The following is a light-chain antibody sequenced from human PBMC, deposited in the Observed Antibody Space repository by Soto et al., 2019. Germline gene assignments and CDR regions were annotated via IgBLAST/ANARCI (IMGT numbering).Light chain of an antibody. CDR2: EVN. Sequence: QSVLTQPASVSGSPGQSVTISCTGTSSDLGGYDHVSWYQQHPGTAPKLLLYEVNNRPSGVSNRFSGSKSGNTASLIISGLQTEDEADYYCSAYTTTSTLIFGTGTKVTVL. CDR1: SSDLGGYDH. V-gene: IGLV2-14*01. J-gene: IGLJ1*01. CDR3: SAYTTTSTLI.